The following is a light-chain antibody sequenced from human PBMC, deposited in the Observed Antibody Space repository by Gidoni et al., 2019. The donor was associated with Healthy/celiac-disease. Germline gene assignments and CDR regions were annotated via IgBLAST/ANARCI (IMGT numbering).Light chain of an antibody. CDR1: ESISSW. CDR3: QQYNSYRLT. Sequence: DSQMTQSPSTLSASVGERVTITCRDSESISSWLAWYRQKPGKDPKLLIYKASSLESGVPSRFSGSGSVTQFTLTISSLQPYDFATYYCQQYNSYRLTFGQXTKVEIK. J-gene: IGKJ1*01. V-gene: IGKV1-5*03. CDR2: KAS.